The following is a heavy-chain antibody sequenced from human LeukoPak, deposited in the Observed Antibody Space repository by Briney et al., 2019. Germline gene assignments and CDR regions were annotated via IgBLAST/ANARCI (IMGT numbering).Heavy chain of an antibody. CDR1: GFTFSNYA. D-gene: IGHD3-22*01. CDR2: ISDNPSHT. Sequence: GGSLRLSCAASGFTFSNYAMSWVRQAPGKGLEWVSTISDNPSHTYYADSVKGRFTISRDNSKNTLFLQMNSLRAQDTAIYYCAKGDRGWHPIDYWGQGTLVTVSS. J-gene: IGHJ4*02. V-gene: IGHV3-23*01. CDR3: AKGDRGWHPIDY.